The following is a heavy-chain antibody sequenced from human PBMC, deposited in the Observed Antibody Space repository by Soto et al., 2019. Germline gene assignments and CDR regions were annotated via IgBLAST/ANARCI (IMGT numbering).Heavy chain of an antibody. Sequence: GPTLVNPTETLTLTCTVSGFSLSNAIMGVSWIRQPPGKALEWLAHIFSNDEKSYSTSLKSRLTISKDTSKSQVVLTMTNMDPVDTATYYCARIATGNILTGYLDYWGQGTLVTVSS. CDR1: GFSLSNAIMG. D-gene: IGHD3-9*01. CDR3: ARIATGNILTGYLDY. V-gene: IGHV2-26*01. J-gene: IGHJ4*02. CDR2: IFSNDEK.